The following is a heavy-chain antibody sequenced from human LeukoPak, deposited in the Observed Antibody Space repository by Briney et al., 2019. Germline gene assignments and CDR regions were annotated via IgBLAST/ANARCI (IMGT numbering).Heavy chain of an antibody. V-gene: IGHV3-23*01. CDR1: GFTFSSYA. D-gene: IGHD4-17*01. J-gene: IGHJ4*02. Sequence: GVLRLSCAASGFTFSSYAMSWVRQAPGKGLEWVSAISGSGGSTYYADSVKGRFTISRDNSKNTLYLQMNSLRAEDTAVYYCAKRPRTTVTTIYFDYWGQGTLVTVSS. CDR2: ISGSGGST. CDR3: AKRPRTTVTTIYFDY.